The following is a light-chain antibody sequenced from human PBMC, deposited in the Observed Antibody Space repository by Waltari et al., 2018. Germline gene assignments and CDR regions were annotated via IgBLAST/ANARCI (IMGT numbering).Light chain of an antibody. J-gene: IGKJ4*01. CDR2: KIS. V-gene: IGKV2-30*02. CDR3: MQGTHPPQT. Sequence: DVVMTQSPLSLPVTRGQPASISCRSIQSRRHNNGTTYLNWFQQRPGQSPRRLIYKISNRDSGVPDRFSGSGSGTDFTLRISRVEAEDVGVYYCMQGTHPPQTFGGGTKVEIK. CDR1: QSRRHNNGTTY.